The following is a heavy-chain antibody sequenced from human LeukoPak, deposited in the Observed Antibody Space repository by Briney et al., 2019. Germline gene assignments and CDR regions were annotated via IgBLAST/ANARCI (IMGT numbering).Heavy chain of an antibody. Sequence: GGSLRLSCAASGFTFSSSGMHWVRQAPGKGLEWVAVISYDGSNKFYADSVKGRFTISRDNSKNTLYLQMNSLRTQDTAVYYCAQPRGGFDFTFDYSGQGTLVTVSS. J-gene: IGHJ4*02. CDR1: GFTFSSSG. V-gene: IGHV3-30*18. D-gene: IGHD3-16*01. CDR2: ISYDGSNK. CDR3: AQPRGGFDFTFDY.